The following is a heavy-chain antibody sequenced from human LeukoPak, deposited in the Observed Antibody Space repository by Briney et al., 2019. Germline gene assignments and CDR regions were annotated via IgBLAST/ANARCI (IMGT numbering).Heavy chain of an antibody. J-gene: IGHJ6*04. CDR3: AKAGSGSYYKSRSGMDV. D-gene: IGHD3-10*01. Sequence: GGSLRLSCSASGFTFSSYAMHWVRQAPGKGLEYVSAISSNGGSTNYADSVKDRLTISRDNSKNTLYLQMSSLRAEDTAVYYCAKAGSGSYYKSRSGMDVWGKGTTVIVSS. V-gene: IGHV3-64D*06. CDR1: GFTFSSYA. CDR2: ISSNGGST.